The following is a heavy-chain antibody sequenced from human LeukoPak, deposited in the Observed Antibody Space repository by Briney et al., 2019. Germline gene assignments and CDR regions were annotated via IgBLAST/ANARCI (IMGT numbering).Heavy chain of an antibody. V-gene: IGHV1-2*02. CDR3: ARDLTGSSDY. CDR2: INPNTGDT. D-gene: IGHD1-20*01. Sequence: GASVKASCKASGYTFTSYYMHWVRQAPGQGLEWMGWINPNTGDTHYALKFQGRVTMTRDTSISTTYMVLSRLTSDDTAVYYCARDLTGSSDYWGQGTLLTVSS. J-gene: IGHJ4*02. CDR1: GYTFTSYY.